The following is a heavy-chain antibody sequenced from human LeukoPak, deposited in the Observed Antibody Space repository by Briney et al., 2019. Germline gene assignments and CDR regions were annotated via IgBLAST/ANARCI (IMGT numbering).Heavy chain of an antibody. CDR3: VSTQTFDY. CDR1: GFTFSNVW. V-gene: IGHV3-7*01. Sequence: SVRSLRLSCAASGFTFSNVWMSWVRETPGRGLEWVANIKQDGSEKYYVDSVKGLFTISRDNAKSSLYLQMDSLRAEDTAVYYCVSTQTFDYWGQGTLVTVSS. J-gene: IGHJ4*02. CDR2: IKQDGSEK.